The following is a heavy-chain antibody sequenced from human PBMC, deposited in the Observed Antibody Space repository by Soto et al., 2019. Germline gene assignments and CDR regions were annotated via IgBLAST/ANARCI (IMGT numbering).Heavy chain of an antibody. J-gene: IGHJ6*03. D-gene: IGHD3-10*01. CDR3: ARVSMVRARYYYMDV. CDR2: INAGNGNT. Sequence: ASVKVSCKASGYTFTSYAMHWVRQAPGQRLEWMGWINAGNGNTKYSQKFQGRVTITRDTSASTAYMELSSLRSEDTAVYYCARVSMVRARYYYMDVWGKGTTVTVSS. V-gene: IGHV1-3*01. CDR1: GYTFTSYA.